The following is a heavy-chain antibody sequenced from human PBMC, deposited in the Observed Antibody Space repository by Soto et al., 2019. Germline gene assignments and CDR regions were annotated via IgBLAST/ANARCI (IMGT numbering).Heavy chain of an antibody. V-gene: IGHV1-69*12. CDR2: SIPIFGTA. CDR1: GRTFSSYA. D-gene: IGHD5-18*01. CDR3: ASRRIQLWSQFDY. J-gene: IGHJ4*02. Sequence: QVQLVQSGAEVKKPGSSVKVSCKASGRTFSSYAISWVRQAPGQGLEWMGGSIPIFGTANYAQKFQGRATITADESTSTAYMELSSLRSEDTAVYYCASRRIQLWSQFDYWGQGTLVTVSS.